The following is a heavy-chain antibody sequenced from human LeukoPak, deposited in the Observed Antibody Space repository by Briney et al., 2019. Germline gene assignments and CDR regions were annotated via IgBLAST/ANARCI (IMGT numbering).Heavy chain of an antibody. Sequence: SETLSLTCTVSGASISTSNDYWGWIRQPPGKRLDWVGNIYYSGSTYYNPSLESRVTISVDMSKNQFSLKLSFVTAADTAIYYCARRAGGGWYDSWGQGTLVTVSS. V-gene: IGHV4-39*01. CDR3: ARRAGGGWYDS. CDR2: IYYSGST. CDR1: GASISTSNDY. D-gene: IGHD2-15*01. J-gene: IGHJ5*01.